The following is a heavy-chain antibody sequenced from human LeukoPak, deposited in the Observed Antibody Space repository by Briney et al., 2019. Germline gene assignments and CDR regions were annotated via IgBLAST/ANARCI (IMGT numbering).Heavy chain of an antibody. D-gene: IGHD2-15*01. V-gene: IGHV1-18*01. CDR3: ARASYCSGGSCYSDY. Sequence: GASVKVSCKASGYTFTSYSISWVRQAPGQGLEWMGWISAYNGNTIYAQKVKGRVTMTTDTSTSTAYMELRSLESDDTAVYYCARASYCSGGSCYSDYWGQGTLVTVSS. CDR2: ISAYNGNT. CDR1: GYTFTSYS. J-gene: IGHJ4*02.